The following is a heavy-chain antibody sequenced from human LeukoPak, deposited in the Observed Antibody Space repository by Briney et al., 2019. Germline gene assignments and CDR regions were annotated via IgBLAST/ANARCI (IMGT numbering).Heavy chain of an antibody. D-gene: IGHD2-21*01. V-gene: IGHV3-33*01. CDR2: ICYDRSNK. CDR3: GSSVIGAACIDY. CDR1: GFTFSSYG. J-gene: IGHJ4*02. Sequence: PGKSLRLSCAASGFTFSSYGMHWVPRAPGKGLVRVAVICYDRSNKYYADSVKGRFTISRDNSKNTLYLQMNSLRVEDWAVYYCGSSVIGAACIDYWGQGTLVTVSS.